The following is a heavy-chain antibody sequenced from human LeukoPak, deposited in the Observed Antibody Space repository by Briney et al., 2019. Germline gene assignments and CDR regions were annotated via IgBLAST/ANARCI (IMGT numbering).Heavy chain of an antibody. CDR1: GFTFSLYN. Sequence: PGGSLRLSCVASGFTFSLYNMNWVRQAPGKGLEWVSTISQTGNYIYYADSVKGRFTVSRDNAKNSLYLQMNSLRAEDTAVYYCAGEMKDLAVQPIDYWGQGTLVTVS. D-gene: IGHD1-1*01. CDR2: ISQTGNYI. CDR3: AGEMKDLAVQPIDY. V-gene: IGHV3-21*01. J-gene: IGHJ4*02.